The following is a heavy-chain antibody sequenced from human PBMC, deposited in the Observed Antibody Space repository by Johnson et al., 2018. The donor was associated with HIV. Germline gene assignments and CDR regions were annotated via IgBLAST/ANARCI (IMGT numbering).Heavy chain of an antibody. V-gene: IGHV3-9*01. Sequence: VQLVESGGGLVQPGRSLRLSCVASGFTFDDYAMHWVRQAPGRGLEWVSGITWNSGEIDYADSVEGRFTIYRDNSKNTLYLQMNSLRAEDTAVYYCARGPHEVVVVAATSAFDIWGQGTMVTVSS. CDR1: GFTFDDYA. J-gene: IGHJ3*02. CDR3: ARGPHEVVVVAATSAFDI. CDR2: ITWNSGEI. D-gene: IGHD2-15*01.